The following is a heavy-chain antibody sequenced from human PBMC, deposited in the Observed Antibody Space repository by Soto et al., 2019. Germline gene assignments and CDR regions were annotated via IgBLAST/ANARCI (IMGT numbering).Heavy chain of an antibody. V-gene: IGHV4-39*01. CDR3: ARHLRPVYYGSGVDPWFDP. J-gene: IGHJ5*02. CDR2: IYYSGST. Sequence: QLQLQESGPGLVKPSETLSLTCTVSGGSISSSSYYWGWIRQPPGKGLEWIGSIYYSGSTYYNPSLKSRVTISVDTSKNQFSLKLSSVTAADTAVYYCARHLRPVYYGSGVDPWFDPWGQGTLVTVSS. CDR1: GGSISSSSYY. D-gene: IGHD3-10*01.